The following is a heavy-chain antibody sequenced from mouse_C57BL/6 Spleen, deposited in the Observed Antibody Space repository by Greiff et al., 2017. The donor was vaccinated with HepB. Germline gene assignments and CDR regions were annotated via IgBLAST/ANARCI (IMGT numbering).Heavy chain of an antibody. CDR1: GYTFTSYW. J-gene: IGHJ4*01. CDR2: IDPSDSET. CDR3: ARHSTITTVAYYAMDY. Sequence: QVQLQQPGAELVRPGSSVKLSCKASGYTFTSYWMHWVKQRPIQGLEWIGNIDPSDSETHYNQKFKDKATLTVDKYSSTAYMQLSSLTSEDSAVYYCARHSTITTVAYYAMDYWGQGTSVTVSS. V-gene: IGHV1-52*01. D-gene: IGHD1-1*01.